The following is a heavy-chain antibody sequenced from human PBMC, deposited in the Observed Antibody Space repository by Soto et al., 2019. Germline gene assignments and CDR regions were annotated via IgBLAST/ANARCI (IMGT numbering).Heavy chain of an antibody. Sequence: GGSLRLSCAASGFSFSTYGMHWVRQAPGKGLEGVAVLSYDGSNKFYGDSVKGRFTISRDNSKNTLYLEMNGLRADDTAVYYCAKDLCGSTRCHKPLRVGNFYGMDVWGLGTTVTVS. V-gene: IGHV3-30*18. CDR2: LSYDGSNK. J-gene: IGHJ6*02. CDR3: AKDLCGSTRCHKPLRVGNFYGMDV. D-gene: IGHD2-2*01. CDR1: GFSFSTYG.